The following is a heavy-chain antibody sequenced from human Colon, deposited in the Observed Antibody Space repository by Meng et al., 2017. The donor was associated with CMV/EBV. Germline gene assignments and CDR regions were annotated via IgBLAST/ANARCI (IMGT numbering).Heavy chain of an antibody. CDR2: IKEDGSDK. J-gene: IGHJ6*02. Sequence: GESLKISCAASGFIFSGYTLNWVRQAPGKGLEWVASIKEDGSDKYYLDSVKGRFTISRDNAKNSLYMQMNSLRAEDTAVYYCARDRTREYKLLRQRLKRDDYGFDVWGQGTTVTVSS. V-gene: IGHV3-7*01. D-gene: IGHD6-19*01. CDR3: ARDRTREYKLLRQRLKRDDYGFDV. CDR1: GFIFSGYT.